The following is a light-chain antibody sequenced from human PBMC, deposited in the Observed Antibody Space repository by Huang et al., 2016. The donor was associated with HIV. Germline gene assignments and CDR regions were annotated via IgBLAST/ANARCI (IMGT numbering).Light chain of an antibody. CDR2: GAS. CDR3: QQYSNWPPLT. V-gene: IGKV3-15*01. J-gene: IGKJ5*01. Sequence: EIVMTQSPATLSVSPGERVTLSCRASQSVTNNLAWYQQKPGQAPRLLIYGASTRATGFPARFSGSGSGTDFTLTSSSLQSEDFGLYFCQQYSNWPPLTFGQGTRLEIK. CDR1: QSVTNN.